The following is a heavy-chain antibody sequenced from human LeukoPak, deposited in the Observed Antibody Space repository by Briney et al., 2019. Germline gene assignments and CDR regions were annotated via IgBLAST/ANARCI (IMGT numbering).Heavy chain of an antibody. J-gene: IGHJ6*03. D-gene: IGHD3-22*01. CDR1: GGSISIYY. Sequence: SETLSLTCTVSGGSISIYYWSWIRQPPGKGLEWIGYIYYSGSTNYNPSLKSRVTISVDTSKNQFSLKLSPVTAADTAVYYCARHASSGYRLHYMDVWGKGTTVTVSS. CDR2: IYYSGST. CDR3: ARHASSGYRLHYMDV. V-gene: IGHV4-59*08.